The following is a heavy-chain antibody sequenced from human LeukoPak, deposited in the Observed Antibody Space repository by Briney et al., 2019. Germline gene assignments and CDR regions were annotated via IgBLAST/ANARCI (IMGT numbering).Heavy chain of an antibody. CDR1: GYTSTGYY. Sequence: ASVKVSCKAFGYTSTGYYMHWVRQAPGQGLEWMGRFDPNNGGTSYAQKFRGRVTITRDTSVSTDYMELSSLRSDDTAVYYCAHGGGSYGDVWGQGTMVAVSS. V-gene: IGHV1-2*06. CDR3: AHGGGSYGDV. J-gene: IGHJ3*01. CDR2: FDPNNGGT. D-gene: IGHD1-26*01.